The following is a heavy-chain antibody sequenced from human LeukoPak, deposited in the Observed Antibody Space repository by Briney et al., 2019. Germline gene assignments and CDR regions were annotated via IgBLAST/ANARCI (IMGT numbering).Heavy chain of an antibody. J-gene: IGHJ4*02. Sequence: GGSLRLSCAASGFTFDDYTMHWVRQAPGKGLEWVSLISWDGGSTYYADSVKGRFTISRDNSKNSLYLQMNSLRTEDTALYYCAKDFLSDVSMVRGVIMSAPDYWGQGTLVTVSS. CDR2: ISWDGGST. D-gene: IGHD3-10*01. CDR3: AKDFLSDVSMVRGVIMSAPDY. CDR1: GFTFDDYT. V-gene: IGHV3-43*01.